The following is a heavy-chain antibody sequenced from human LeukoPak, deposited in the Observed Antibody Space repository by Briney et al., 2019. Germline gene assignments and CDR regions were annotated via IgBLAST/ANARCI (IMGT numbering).Heavy chain of an antibody. CDR1: GFTFSGYA. CDR2: ISGSGGST. J-gene: IGHJ4*02. Sequence: PGGSLRLSCAASGFTFSGYAMSWVRQAPGKGLEWVSAISGSGGSTYYADSVKGRFTISRDNSKNTLYLQMNSLRAEDTAVYYCARDCGGDCSASWDYWGQGTLVTVSS. V-gene: IGHV3-23*01. D-gene: IGHD2-21*02. CDR3: ARDCGGDCSASWDY.